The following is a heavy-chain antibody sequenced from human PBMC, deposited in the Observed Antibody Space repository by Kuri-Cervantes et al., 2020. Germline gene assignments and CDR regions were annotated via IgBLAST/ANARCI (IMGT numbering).Heavy chain of an antibody. D-gene: IGHD3-3*01. CDR2: INPNSGGT. CDR3: ARGRFLVDTYYMEV. Sequence: ASVKVSCKASGYTFTGYYMHWVRQAPGQGLEWMGWINPNSGGTNYAQKFQGWVTMTRDTSISTAYMELSRLRSDDTAVYYCARGRFLVDTYYMEVWGKGTMVTVSS. J-gene: IGHJ6*03. CDR1: GYTFTGYY. V-gene: IGHV1-2*04.